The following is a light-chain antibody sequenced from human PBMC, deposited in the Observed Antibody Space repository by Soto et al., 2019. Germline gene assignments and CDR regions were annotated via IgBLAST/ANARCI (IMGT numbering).Light chain of an antibody. J-gene: IGKJ4*01. V-gene: IGKV3-15*01. CDR3: QQLRMYPST. CDR1: QRVGND. CDR2: GAS. Sequence: EIVMTQSPATLSVSPGERATLSCRASQRVGNDFAWYQQRPGQAPRLLIYGASTRATGIPARFSGSGSGTEFTLTISSLQSEDFAVYYCQQLRMYPSTFGGGTKVEIK.